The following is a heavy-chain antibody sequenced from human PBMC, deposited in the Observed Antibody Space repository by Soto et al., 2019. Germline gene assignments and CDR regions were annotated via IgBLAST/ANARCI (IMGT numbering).Heavy chain of an antibody. CDR1: GFTVSNNY. D-gene: IGHD2-15*01. CDR3: ARQYCSGGSCYYGYDI. J-gene: IGHJ4*02. V-gene: IGHV3-53*01. CDR2: IYSSGTT. Sequence: EVQLVESGGGLIQPGGSLRLSCAASGFTVSNNYMSWVRQAPGKGLEWVSFIYSSGTTYYADSVKGRFTISRDNSKNTLYLQMSSLRIEDTAVYYCARQYCSGGSCYYGYDIWGKGTLVTVSS.